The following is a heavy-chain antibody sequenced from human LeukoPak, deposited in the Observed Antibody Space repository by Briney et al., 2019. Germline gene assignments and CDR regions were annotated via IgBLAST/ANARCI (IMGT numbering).Heavy chain of an antibody. CDR3: ARVDCSSTSCYHRDYYFDY. Sequence: GASVKVSCKASGYTFTSYGISWVRQAPGQGLEWMGWISAYNGNTNYAQELQGRVTMTTDTSTSTAYMELRSLRSDDTAVYYCARVDCSSTSCYHRDYYFDYWGQGTLVTVSS. V-gene: IGHV1-18*01. J-gene: IGHJ4*02. CDR1: GYTFTSYG. D-gene: IGHD2-2*01. CDR2: ISAYNGNT.